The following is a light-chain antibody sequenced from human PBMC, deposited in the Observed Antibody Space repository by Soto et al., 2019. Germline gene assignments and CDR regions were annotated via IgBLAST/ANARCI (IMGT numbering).Light chain of an antibody. CDR1: QSVSIW. Sequence: MTQSPSTLSASEGDRVTISCRASQSVSIWLAWYQQKPGRAPKLLIYGASTRATGIPARFSGSGSGTEFTLTISSLQSEDFAVYYCQQYHNWPPITFGQGTRLEIK. CDR2: GAS. CDR3: QQYHNWPPIT. J-gene: IGKJ5*01. V-gene: IGKV3D-15*01.